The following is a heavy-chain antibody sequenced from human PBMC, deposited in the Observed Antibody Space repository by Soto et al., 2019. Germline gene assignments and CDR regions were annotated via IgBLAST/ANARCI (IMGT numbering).Heavy chain of an antibody. D-gene: IGHD4-17*01. V-gene: IGHV4-31*03. CDR2: ISYSGST. J-gene: IGHJ4*01. CDR1: GGSISSGGYY. CDR3: ARAVLH. Sequence: QVQLQESGPGLVQPSQTRSLTCTVSGGSISSGGYYWSWIRQHPGTGLECIGHISYSGSTYYNTSLKRRVTISVDTSRNQFSLIVNSVTAADTAVYYGARAVLHWGQGTRVTVSS.